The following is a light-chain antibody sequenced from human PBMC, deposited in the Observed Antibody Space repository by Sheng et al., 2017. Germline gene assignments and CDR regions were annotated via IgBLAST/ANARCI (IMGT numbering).Light chain of an antibody. CDR3: YSAADNSGV. CDR1: ILTKRY. V-gene: IGLV3-27*01. J-gene: IGLJ3*02. CDR2: KDD. Sequence: SYELTQPSSVSVSPGQTARITCSGDILTKRYVRWFQQRPGQAPILVIYKDDERPSGIPERFSGSSSGTTVTLTISGAHVEDEAEYYCYSAADNSGVFGGGTKLTVL.